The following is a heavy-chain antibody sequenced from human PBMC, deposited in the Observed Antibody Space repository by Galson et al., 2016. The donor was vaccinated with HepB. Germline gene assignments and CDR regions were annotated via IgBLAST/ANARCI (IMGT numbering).Heavy chain of an antibody. V-gene: IGHV3-30-3*01. CDR2: ISYDGSNK. CDR1: RFNFSNYD. CDR3: ARDHSNPYYGMDV. Sequence: SLRLSCATSRFNFSNYDLHWVRQAPGKGLEWVAVISYDGSNKYYAESVKGRFTISRDNSKNTLYMQMNSLRAEDTAVYYCARDHSNPYYGMDVWGQGTTVSASS. D-gene: IGHD2-15*01. J-gene: IGHJ6*02.